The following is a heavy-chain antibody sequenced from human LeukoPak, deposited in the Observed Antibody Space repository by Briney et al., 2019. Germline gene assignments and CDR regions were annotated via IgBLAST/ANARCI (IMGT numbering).Heavy chain of an antibody. Sequence: GGSLRLSCVGSGLSLRDFEMNWVRQAPGKGLEWVAHTRADGTTKWYADSVRGRFNIARDNARNSLFLQMNSLRAEDTATYYCSRRFRDWGQGILVTVSS. J-gene: IGHJ4*02. CDR3: SRRFRD. CDR2: TRADGTTK. D-gene: IGHD5-24*01. V-gene: IGHV3-48*03. CDR1: GLSLRDFE.